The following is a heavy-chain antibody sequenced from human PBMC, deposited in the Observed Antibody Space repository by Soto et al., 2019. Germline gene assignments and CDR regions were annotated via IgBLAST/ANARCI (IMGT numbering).Heavy chain of an antibody. CDR2: TYFRSKWYN. D-gene: IGHD5-12*01. Sequence: TLSLTCAISGDSVSSNTASWNWIRQSPSRGLEWLGRTYFRSKWYNDYAVSVKSRIIINPDTSNNQFSLQLNSVTPEDTAVYFCAKGDNLGPKTGYAFDPWGQGTPVTVSS. CDR3: AKGDNLGPKTGYAFDP. V-gene: IGHV6-1*01. J-gene: IGHJ5*02. CDR1: GDSVSSNTAS.